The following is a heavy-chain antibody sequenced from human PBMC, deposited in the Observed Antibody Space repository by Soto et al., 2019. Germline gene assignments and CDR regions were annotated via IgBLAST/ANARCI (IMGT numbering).Heavy chain of an antibody. J-gene: IGHJ4*02. CDR3: ASSSYYDILTGPLDY. Sequence: ASVKVSCKASGYTFTSYGISWVRQAPGQGLEWMGWISAYNGNTNYAQKLQGRVTMTTDISTSTAYMELRSLRFDDTAVYYCASSSYYDILTGPLDYWGQGTLVTVSS. CDR2: ISAYNGNT. V-gene: IGHV1-18*01. D-gene: IGHD3-9*01. CDR1: GYTFTSYG.